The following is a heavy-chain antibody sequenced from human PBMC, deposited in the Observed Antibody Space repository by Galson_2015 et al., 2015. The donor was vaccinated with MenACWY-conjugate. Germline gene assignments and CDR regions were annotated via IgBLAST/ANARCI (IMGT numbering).Heavy chain of an antibody. CDR1: GFTFSSYA. CDR3: AKDRSSEYFQH. V-gene: IGHV3-30*02. D-gene: IGHD1-26*01. CDR2: IRYDGSEK. J-gene: IGHJ1*01. Sequence: SLRLSCAASGFTFSSYAMHWVRQASGKGLEWVAFIRYDGSEKYYADSVKGRFTISRDNSKNTLYLQMNSLRSEDTAVYYCAKDRSSEYFQHWGQGTLVTVSS.